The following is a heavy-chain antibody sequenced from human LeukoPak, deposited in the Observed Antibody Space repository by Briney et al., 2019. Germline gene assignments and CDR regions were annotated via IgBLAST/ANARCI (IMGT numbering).Heavy chain of an antibody. CDR2: ISTDGSST. D-gene: IGHD6-25*01. CDR1: GFTFSSYW. J-gene: IGHJ3*02. CDR3: EREYGSAPGRAFDR. V-gene: IGHV3-74*01. Sequence: GSLRLSCAASGFTFSSYWMHWVRQAPGKGLVWVSRISTDGSSTNSADSVKGRLTISRDNAKNTLYLQMNSLRAEDTAVYYCEREYGSAPGRAFDRGGQGKMVPVS.